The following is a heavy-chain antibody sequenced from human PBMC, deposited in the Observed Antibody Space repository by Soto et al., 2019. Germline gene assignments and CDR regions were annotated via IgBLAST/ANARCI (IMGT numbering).Heavy chain of an antibody. CDR1: GFPFRTYL. CDR3: ARDGSTSWYSYDYHGMDV. V-gene: IGHV3-7*05. J-gene: IGHJ6*02. Sequence: PGGSLRLSCGASGFPFRTYLLSWVRQVPGKGLEWVANISQDGSEKNYVDSVKGRFTISRDNAKNSLYLQMSSLRAEDTALYYCARDGSTSWYSYDYHGMDVWGQGTTVTVSS. D-gene: IGHD5-18*01. CDR2: ISQDGSEK.